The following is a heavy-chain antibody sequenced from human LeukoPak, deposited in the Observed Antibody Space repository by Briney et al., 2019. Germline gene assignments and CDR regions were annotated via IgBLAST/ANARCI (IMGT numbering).Heavy chain of an antibody. V-gene: IGHV3-23*01. CDR3: ARARVATMIFDY. J-gene: IGHJ4*02. CDR1: GFTFSSYA. D-gene: IGHD5-24*01. Sequence: GGSLRLSCAASGFTFSSYAMSWVRQAPGKGLEWVSAISGSGGSTYYADSVKGRFTISRDNSKNTLYLQMNSMRAEDTAVYYCARARVATMIFDYWGQGTLVTVSS. CDR2: ISGSGGST.